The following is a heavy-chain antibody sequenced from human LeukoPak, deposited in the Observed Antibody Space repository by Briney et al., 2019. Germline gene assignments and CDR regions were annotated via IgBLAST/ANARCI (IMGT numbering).Heavy chain of an antibody. CDR1: GYSFTSYW. V-gene: IGHV5-51*01. CDR2: IYPGDSDT. Sequence: GESLKISCKGSGYSFTSYWIGWVRQMPGKGLEWMGIIYPGDSDTRYSLSFQGQVTISADKSISTAYLQWSSLKASDTAMYYCARQRYSSGWYDAFDIWGQGTMVTVSS. J-gene: IGHJ3*02. CDR3: ARQRYSSGWYDAFDI. D-gene: IGHD6-19*01.